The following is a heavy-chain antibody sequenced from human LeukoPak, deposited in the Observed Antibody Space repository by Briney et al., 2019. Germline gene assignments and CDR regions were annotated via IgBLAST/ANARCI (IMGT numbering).Heavy chain of an antibody. CDR1: GYTFNTYG. Sequence: ASVKVSCKASGYTFNTYGISWVRQAPGQRPEWMGWINTDNGNTKYAQKFQGRVTMTTDTSTSTAYMELRSLRSDDTAVYYCARGGDGDILTGLVFDYWGQGTLVTVSS. V-gene: IGHV1-18*01. CDR3: ARGGDGDILTGLVFDY. CDR2: INTDNGNT. D-gene: IGHD3-9*01. J-gene: IGHJ4*02.